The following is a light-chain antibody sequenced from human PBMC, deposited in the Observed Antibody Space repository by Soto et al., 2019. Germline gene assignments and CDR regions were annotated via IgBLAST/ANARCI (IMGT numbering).Light chain of an antibody. Sequence: QSVLTQPASVSGSPGQSITISCTGTSNDVGSYNLVSWYQQHPGKAPKLMNYEGSKRPSGVSNRFSGSKSGNTDSLTISGLQAEDEADYYCSSYASSTTPYVFGTGTKVTVL. V-gene: IGLV2-14*02. CDR1: SNDVGSYNL. J-gene: IGLJ1*01. CDR3: SSYASSTTPYV. CDR2: EGS.